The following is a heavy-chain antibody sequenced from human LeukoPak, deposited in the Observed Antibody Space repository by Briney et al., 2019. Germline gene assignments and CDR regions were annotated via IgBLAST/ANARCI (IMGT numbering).Heavy chain of an antibody. Sequence: GASVKVSCRASGYTFTGYYIHWVRQAPGQGLEWMGWINPNSGGTNYAQKFQGRVTMTRDTSISTAYMELSRLTSDDTAVYYCARDLYCYASGSYARPYYFDYWGQGTLVTVSS. V-gene: IGHV1-2*02. D-gene: IGHD3-10*01. CDR2: INPNSGGT. CDR3: ARDLYCYASGSYARPYYFDY. CDR1: GYTFTGYY. J-gene: IGHJ4*02.